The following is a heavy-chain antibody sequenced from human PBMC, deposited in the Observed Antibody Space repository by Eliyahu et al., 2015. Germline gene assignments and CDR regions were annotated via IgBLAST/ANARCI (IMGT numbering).Heavy chain of an antibody. J-gene: IGHJ6*03. CDR2: IIPILGIA. D-gene: IGHD3-9*01. V-gene: IGHV1-69*02. Sequence: EVKKPGSSVKVSCKASGGTFSSYTISWVRQAPGQGLEWMGRIIPILGIANYAQKFQGRVTITANKSTSTAYMELRTLRPEDTAVYYCATAPTIFGMDVWGKGTTVTVSS. CDR1: GGTFSSYT. CDR3: ATAPTIFGMDV.